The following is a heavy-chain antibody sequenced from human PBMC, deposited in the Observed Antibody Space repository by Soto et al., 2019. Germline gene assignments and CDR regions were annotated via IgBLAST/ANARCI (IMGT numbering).Heavy chain of an antibody. V-gene: IGHV3-15*07. D-gene: IGHD4-4*01. J-gene: IGHJ4*02. CDR1: GFSFRNAW. CDR2: IKSQRDGGTR. CDR3: TTELTTINTIWY. Sequence: EVQLVESGGDLVKPGGSLRLSCAASGFSFRNAWMHWVRQTPGKGLEWVGRIKSQRDGGTRDYAAPVKGRFTLSRDDSKNTVYLEMNSLKTDDTAVYYCTTELTTINTIWYWGQGTLVTVSS.